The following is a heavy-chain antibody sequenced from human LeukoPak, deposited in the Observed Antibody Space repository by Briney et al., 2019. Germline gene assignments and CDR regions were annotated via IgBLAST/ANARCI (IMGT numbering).Heavy chain of an antibody. J-gene: IGHJ6*03. D-gene: IGHD1-26*01. V-gene: IGHV3-30*03. Sequence: PGESLRLSCAASGFAFNYAWVSWVRQAPGKGLEWVAVISYDGSNKYYADSVKGRFTISRDNSKNTLYLQMNSLRAEDTAVYYCARDEVVSGRNYYYYYMDVWGKGTTVTVSS. CDR3: ARDEVVSGRNYYYYYMDV. CDR2: ISYDGSNK. CDR1: GFAFNYAW.